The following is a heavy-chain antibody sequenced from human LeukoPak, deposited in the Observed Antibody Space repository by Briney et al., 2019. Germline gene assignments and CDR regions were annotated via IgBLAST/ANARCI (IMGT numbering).Heavy chain of an antibody. CDR1: GFTFSSYW. CDR3: ARPTTVVTPDAFDI. D-gene: IGHD4-23*01. J-gene: IGHJ3*02. V-gene: IGHV3-7*01. Sequence: GGSLRLSCAASGFTFSSYWMSWVRQAPGKGLEWVANIKQDGSEKYYVDSVKGRFTVSRDNAKNSLYLQMNSLRAEDTAVYYCARPTTVVTPDAFDIWGQGTMVTVSS. CDR2: IKQDGSEK.